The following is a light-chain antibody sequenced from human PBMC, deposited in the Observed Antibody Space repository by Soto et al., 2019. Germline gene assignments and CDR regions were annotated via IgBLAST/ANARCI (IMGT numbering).Light chain of an antibody. Sequence: DIQMTQSPSTLSASVGDRVTITCRASQSISSWLAWYQQKPGKAPKLLIYKASSLESGVPSRFRGSGSGTEVTLTISSLQPDDFATYNCQQYNSYSKPFGQGNKVEIK. CDR1: QSISSW. CDR3: QQYNSYSKP. CDR2: KAS. J-gene: IGKJ1*01. V-gene: IGKV1-5*03.